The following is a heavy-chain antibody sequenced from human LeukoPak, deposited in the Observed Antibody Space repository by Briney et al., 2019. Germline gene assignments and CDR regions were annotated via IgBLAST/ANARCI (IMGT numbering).Heavy chain of an antibody. J-gene: IGHJ4*02. CDR2: TNPSGGST. D-gene: IGHD3-22*01. CDR1: GYTFTSYY. CDR3: ARDSASSYDSSGYYYEGFDY. V-gene: IGHV1-46*01. Sequence: ASVKVSCKASGYTFTSYYMHWVRQAPGQGLEWMGITNPSGGSTSYAQKFQGRVTMTRDTSTSTVYMELSSLRSEDTAVYYCARDSASSYDSSGYYYEGFDYWGQGTLVTVSS.